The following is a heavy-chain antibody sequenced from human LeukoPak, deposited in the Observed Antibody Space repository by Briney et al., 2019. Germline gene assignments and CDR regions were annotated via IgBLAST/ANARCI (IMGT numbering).Heavy chain of an antibody. D-gene: IGHD2-21*02. CDR1: GFTVSSNY. Sequence: GGSLRLSCAASGFTVSSNYMSWVRQAPGKGLEWVSVIYSGGSTYYADSVKGRFTISRDNSKNKMYLQMNSLRAEDTAVYYCARSKVTAMAMFDYWGQGTLVTVSS. J-gene: IGHJ4*02. CDR2: IYSGGST. CDR3: ARSKVTAMAMFDY. V-gene: IGHV3-66*01.